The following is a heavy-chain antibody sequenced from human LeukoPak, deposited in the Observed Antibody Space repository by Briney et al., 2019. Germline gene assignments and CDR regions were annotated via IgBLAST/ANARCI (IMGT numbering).Heavy chain of an antibody. Sequence: PGGSLRPSCAASGFIFSNYGIHWVRQAPGKGLEWVAFIRYDGSNEYYADSVKGRFTISRDNSKNTLYLQMNSLRAEDTAVYYCARDPENYDSSGYYYEPDYWGQGTLVTVSS. D-gene: IGHD3-22*01. CDR3: ARDPENYDSSGYYYEPDY. J-gene: IGHJ4*02. CDR1: GFIFSNYG. V-gene: IGHV3-30*02. CDR2: IRYDGSNE.